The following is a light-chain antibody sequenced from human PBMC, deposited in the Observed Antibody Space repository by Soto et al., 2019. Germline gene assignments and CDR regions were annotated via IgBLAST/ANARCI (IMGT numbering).Light chain of an antibody. V-gene: IGKV3-20*01. Sequence: EIVMTQSPATLSVSPGERATLSCRASQSVSSIYFAWYQQKPGQAPRLLIYGASSRATGIPDRFSGSGSGTDFTLTISRLEPEDFAVYYCQQYGSSRTFGQGTKVDIK. CDR2: GAS. CDR3: QQYGSSRT. J-gene: IGKJ1*01. CDR1: QSVSSIY.